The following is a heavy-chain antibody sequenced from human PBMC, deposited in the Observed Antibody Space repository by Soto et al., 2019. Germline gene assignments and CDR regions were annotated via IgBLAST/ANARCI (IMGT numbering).Heavy chain of an antibody. CDR3: ARDQDKKYYDILTGPVDY. CDR1: GFTFSSYA. D-gene: IGHD3-9*01. J-gene: IGHJ4*02. Sequence: GGSLRLSCAASGFTFSSYAMHWVRQAPGKGLKRVAVISYDGSNKYYADSVKGRFTISRDNSKNTLYLQMNSLRVEDTAMYYCARDQDKKYYDILTGPVDYWGQGT. V-gene: IGHV3-30-3*01. CDR2: ISYDGSNK.